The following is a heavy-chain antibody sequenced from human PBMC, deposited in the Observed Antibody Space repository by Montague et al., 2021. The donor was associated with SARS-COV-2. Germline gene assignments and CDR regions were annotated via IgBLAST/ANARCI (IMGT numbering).Heavy chain of an antibody. Sequence: TLSLTCTVSGGSVSSGGYYWTWIRQHPVRGLEWLAYIFYTGTPYYTSSLKSRLSISMDSSKNQFSLDLRSVTAADTAVYYCARRRTTAGTWFFDYWGHGTKVTVSS. D-gene: IGHD6-13*01. CDR2: IFYTGTP. CDR3: ARRRTTAGTWFFDY. CDR1: GGSVSSGGYY. V-gene: IGHV4-31*03. J-gene: IGHJ4*01.